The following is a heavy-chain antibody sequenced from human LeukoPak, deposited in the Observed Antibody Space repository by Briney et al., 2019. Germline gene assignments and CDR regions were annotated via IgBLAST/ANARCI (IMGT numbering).Heavy chain of an antibody. CDR3: ARAYHDYGDYVAVKLDY. CDR1: GYTFTSNY. CDR2: INTSGGST. V-gene: IGHV1-46*01. D-gene: IGHD4-17*01. Sequence: SMKLSCTASGYTFTSNYMHRVRHAPAQGLEWMGIINTSGGSTSYAQKFQGRVTMTRDTSTSTVYMELSSLRSEDTAVYYCARAYHDYGDYVAVKLDYWGQGTLVTVSS. J-gene: IGHJ4*02.